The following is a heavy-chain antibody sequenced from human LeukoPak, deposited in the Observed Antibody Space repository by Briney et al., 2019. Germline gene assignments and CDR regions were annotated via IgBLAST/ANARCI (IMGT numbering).Heavy chain of an antibody. V-gene: IGHV1-18*01. J-gene: IGHJ6*04. CDR1: GYTFTSYG. CDR3: ARDYYDSSGANIGIDV. CDR2: ISAYNGNT. Sequence: ASVKVSCKASGYTFTSYGISWVRQAPGQGLEWMGWISAYNGNTNYAQKLQGRVTMTTDTSTSTAYMELRSLRSDDTAVYYCARDYYDSSGANIGIDVWGKGTTVTVSS. D-gene: IGHD3-22*01.